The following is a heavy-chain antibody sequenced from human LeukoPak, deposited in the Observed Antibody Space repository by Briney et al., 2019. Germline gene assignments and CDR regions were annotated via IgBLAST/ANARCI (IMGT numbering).Heavy chain of an antibody. CDR1: GGTFSSYA. D-gene: IGHD3-22*01. CDR2: IIPIFGTA. CDR3: AREPYDSSGYCDY. J-gene: IGHJ4*02. V-gene: IGHV1-69*13. Sequence: SVKVSCKASGGTFSSYAISWVRQAPGQGLEWMGGIIPIFGTANYAQKFQGRVTITADESTSTAYMELSSLRSEDTAVYHCAREPYDSSGYCDYWSQGTLVTVSS.